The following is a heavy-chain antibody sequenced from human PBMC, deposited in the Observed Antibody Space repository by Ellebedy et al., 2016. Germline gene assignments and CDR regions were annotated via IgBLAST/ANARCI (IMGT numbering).Heavy chain of an antibody. CDR1: GGSFSGYY. V-gene: IGHV4-34*01. D-gene: IGHD5-18*01. J-gene: IGHJ4*02. Sequence: SETLSLTCAVYGGSFSGYYWSWIRQPPGKGLEWIGEINHSGSTNYNPFLKSRVTISVDTSKNQFSLKLSSVTAADTAVYYCARTQKRTATFGFWGQGTLVTFSS. CDR3: ARTQKRTATFGF. CDR2: INHSGST.